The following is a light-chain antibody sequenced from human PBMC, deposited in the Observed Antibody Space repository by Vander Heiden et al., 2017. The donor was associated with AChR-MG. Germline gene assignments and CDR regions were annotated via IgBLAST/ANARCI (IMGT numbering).Light chain of an antibody. J-gene: IGKJ5*01. V-gene: IGKV4-1*01. CDR2: WAS. CDR3: QQDDSTPIT. CDR1: QSVLYSSNNKNY. Sequence: DIVMTQPPDSLAVSLGERATINCKSSQSVLYSSNNKNYLAWYQQKPGQPPKLLIYWASTRESGVPDRFSGSGSGTDFTLTISSLQAEDVAVYYCQQDDSTPITFGQGTPLEIK.